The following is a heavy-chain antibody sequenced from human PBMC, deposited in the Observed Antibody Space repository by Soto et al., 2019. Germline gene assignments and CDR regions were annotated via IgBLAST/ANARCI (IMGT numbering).Heavy chain of an antibody. CDR1: GFTFSSYG. CDR3: AKDLFNYYGSGSSDY. V-gene: IGHV3-30*18. J-gene: IGHJ4*02. D-gene: IGHD3-10*01. Sequence: SLRLSCAASGFTFSSYGMHWVRQAPGKGLEWVAVISYDGSNKYYADSVKGRFTISRDNSKNTLYLQMNSLRAEDTAVYYCAKDLFNYYGSGSSDYWGQGTLVTVSS. CDR2: ISYDGSNK.